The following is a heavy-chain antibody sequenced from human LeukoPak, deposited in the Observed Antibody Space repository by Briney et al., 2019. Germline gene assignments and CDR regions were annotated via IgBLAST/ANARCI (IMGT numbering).Heavy chain of an antibody. Sequence: SGPTLVKPTQTLTLTCTFSGVSLSTTGVGVAWIRQPPGKALEWLAVHYWNNDKSYSPSLKNRLTITKDTSKNQVVLILTNMDPVDTATYYCAHKGRGSGSYTMWGQGTLVTVSS. CDR2: HYWNNDK. V-gene: IGHV2-5*01. CDR1: GVSLSTTGVG. J-gene: IGHJ4*02. D-gene: IGHD3-10*01. CDR3: AHKGRGSGSYTM.